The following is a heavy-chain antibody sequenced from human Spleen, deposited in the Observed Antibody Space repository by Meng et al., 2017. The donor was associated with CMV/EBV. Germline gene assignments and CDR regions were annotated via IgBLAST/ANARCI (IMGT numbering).Heavy chain of an antibody. CDR2: INPNSGGT. CDR1: GYTFTGYY. Sequence: ASVKVSCKASGYTFTGYYMHWVRQAPGQGLEWMGWINPNSGGTNYAQKFQGRVTMTRDTSISTAYMELSRLRSDDTAVYYCARGRIAAAGTFYYFDYWGQGTLVTVSS. CDR3: ARGRIAAAGTFYYFDY. D-gene: IGHD6-13*01. V-gene: IGHV1-2*02. J-gene: IGHJ4*02.